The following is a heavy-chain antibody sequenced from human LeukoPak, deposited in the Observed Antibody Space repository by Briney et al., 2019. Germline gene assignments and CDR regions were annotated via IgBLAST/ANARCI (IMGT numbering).Heavy chain of an antibody. D-gene: IGHD3/OR15-3a*01. Sequence: GGSLRLSCAVSGFTVSSNYMNWVRQAPGKELEWVSVIYSGGSTYYADSVKGRFTISRDYSKNMLFLQMNSLRTEDTAIYYCARADGTGGPYDYWGQGTLVTVSS. CDR1: GFTVSSNY. J-gene: IGHJ4*02. CDR3: ARADGTGGPYDY. CDR2: IYSGGST. V-gene: IGHV3-53*01.